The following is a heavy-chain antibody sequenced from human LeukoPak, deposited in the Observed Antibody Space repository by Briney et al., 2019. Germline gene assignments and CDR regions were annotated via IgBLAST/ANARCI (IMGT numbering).Heavy chain of an antibody. Sequence: SSETLSLTCTVSGGSISSYYWSWIRQPPGKGLEWIGYIYYSGSTNYNPSLKSRVTISVDTSKNQFSLKLSSVTAADTAVYYCASLRSDSSGYYNLRIDYWGQGTLVTVSS. CDR1: GGSISSYY. V-gene: IGHV4-59*01. CDR3: ASLRSDSSGYYNLRIDY. D-gene: IGHD3-22*01. J-gene: IGHJ4*02. CDR2: IYYSGST.